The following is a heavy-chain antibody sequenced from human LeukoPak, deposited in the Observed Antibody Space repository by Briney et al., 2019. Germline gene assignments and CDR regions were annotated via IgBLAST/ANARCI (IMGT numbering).Heavy chain of an antibody. D-gene: IGHD3-10*01. CDR3: AKDTGLWFGELFYFDY. CDR1: GFTFSSYA. J-gene: IGHJ4*02. Sequence: GGSLRLSCAASGFTFSSYAMSWVRQAPGKGLEWVSAISGSGGSTHYADSVKGRFTISRDNSKSTLYLQMNSLRAEDTAVYYCAKDTGLWFGELFYFDYWGQGTLVTVSS. V-gene: IGHV3-23*01. CDR2: ISGSGGST.